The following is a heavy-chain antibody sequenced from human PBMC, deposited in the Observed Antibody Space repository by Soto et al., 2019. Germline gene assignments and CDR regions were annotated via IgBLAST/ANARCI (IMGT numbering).Heavy chain of an antibody. CDR1: GFTFSDTL. D-gene: IGHD3-16*02. J-gene: IGHJ3*01. Sequence: QVQLVQSGAEVKKPGASVNISCQASGFTFSDTLINWVRQGPGQRLEWMGWINPANGNTRYSESFQGRVTISSLSSASTAYVALSDLTSEDTAVYYCAIDIVIVCPRANDAFDVWGQGTIITVS. CDR2: INPANGNT. V-gene: IGHV1-3*01. CDR3: AIDIVIVCPRANDAFDV.